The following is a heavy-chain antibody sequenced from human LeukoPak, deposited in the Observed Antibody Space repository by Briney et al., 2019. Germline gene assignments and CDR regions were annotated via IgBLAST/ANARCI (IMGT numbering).Heavy chain of an antibody. Sequence: GGSLRLSCAAPGFNFSAYSMNWVRQAPGKGLEWVSYISRSSDAIYDADSVKGRFTISRDNAKNLLFLQMTSLGVEDTALYYCARGDSDHYITLDYWGQGTLVTVSS. D-gene: IGHD4-17*01. CDR2: ISRSSDAI. CDR1: GFNFSAYS. V-gene: IGHV3-48*01. J-gene: IGHJ4*02. CDR3: ARGDSDHYITLDY.